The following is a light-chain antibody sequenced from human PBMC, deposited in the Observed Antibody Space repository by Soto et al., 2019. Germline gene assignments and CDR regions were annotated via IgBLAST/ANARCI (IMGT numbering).Light chain of an antibody. V-gene: IGKV3-15*01. CDR2: GAS. CDR1: QSINNN. CDR3: LHYNTWPWT. J-gene: IGKJ1*01. Sequence: ETVMTQSPATLSVSPGETVTLSCRASQSINNNLAWYQQKLGQAPRVLIYGASTRASDIPGRFSGSWSGTEFILTISSLQSEDFAVYYCLHYNTWPWTFGQGTKVEIK.